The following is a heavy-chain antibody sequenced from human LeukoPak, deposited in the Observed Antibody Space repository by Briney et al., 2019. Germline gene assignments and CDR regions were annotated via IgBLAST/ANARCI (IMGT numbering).Heavy chain of an antibody. CDR3: ARGGIFVEVLRFLEWTMQGNWFDP. CDR1: GYTFTGYY. Sequence: ASVTVSFKASGYTFTGYYMHLVRQAHGQGLEWMGWINPNSGGTNYAQKFQGRVTMTRDTSISTAYMELSRLRSDDTAVYYCARGGIFVEVLRFLEWTMQGNWFDPWGQGTLVTVSS. D-gene: IGHD3-3*01. CDR2: INPNSGGT. J-gene: IGHJ5*02. V-gene: IGHV1-2*02.